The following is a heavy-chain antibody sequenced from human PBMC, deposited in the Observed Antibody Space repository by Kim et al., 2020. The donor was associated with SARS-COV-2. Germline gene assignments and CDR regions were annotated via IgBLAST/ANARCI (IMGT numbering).Heavy chain of an antibody. D-gene: IGHD1-26*01. J-gene: IGHJ6*02. CDR2: INPSGGST. V-gene: IGHV1-46*01. Sequence: ASVKVSCKASGYTFTSYYMHWVRQAPGQGLEWMGIINPSGGSTSYAQKFQGRVTMTRDTSTSTVYMELSSLRSEDTAVYYCAKGEGGPGYYYYYYGMDVWGQGTTVTVSS. CDR1: GYTFTSYY. CDR3: AKGEGGPGYYYYYYGMDV.